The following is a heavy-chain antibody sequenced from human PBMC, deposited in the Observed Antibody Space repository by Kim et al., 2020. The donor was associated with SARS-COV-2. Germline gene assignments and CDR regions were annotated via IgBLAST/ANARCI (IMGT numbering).Heavy chain of an antibody. Sequence: ADSGKGRFHIFRDNVKNTLSLKMNSLRADDTAVYYCARDRSTATTADPNYWGQGTLVTVSS. V-gene: IGHV3-74*01. CDR3: ARDRSTATTADPNY. J-gene: IGHJ4*02. D-gene: IGHD4-17*01.